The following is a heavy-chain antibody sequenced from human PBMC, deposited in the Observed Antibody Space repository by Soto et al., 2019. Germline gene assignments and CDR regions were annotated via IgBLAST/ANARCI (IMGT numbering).Heavy chain of an antibody. CDR3: VKGVAVAGAGFDY. J-gene: IGHJ4*02. Sequence: EVQLVESGGGLVQPGGSLRLSCSASGFTFSSYAMHWVRQAPGKGLEYVSAISSNGGSTYYADSVKGRFTISRDNSKNTLYLQMSSLRAEDTAVYYCVKGVAVAGAGFDYWGQGTLVTVSS. D-gene: IGHD6-19*01. CDR1: GFTFSSYA. CDR2: ISSNGGST. V-gene: IGHV3-64D*08.